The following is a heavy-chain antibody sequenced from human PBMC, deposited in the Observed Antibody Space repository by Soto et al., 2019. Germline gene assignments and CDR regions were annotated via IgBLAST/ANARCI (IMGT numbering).Heavy chain of an antibody. J-gene: IGHJ4*02. D-gene: IGHD3-3*01. CDR1: GGTFSSYA. CDR3: ATVSTSHYDFWSGYYHDY. CDR2: IIPIFGTA. Sequence: SVKVSCKASGGTFSSYAISWVRQAPGQGLEWMGGIIPIFGTANYAQKFQGRVTITADESTSTAYMELSSLRSEDTAVYYCATVSTSHYDFWSGYYHDYWGQGTLVTVSS. V-gene: IGHV1-69*13.